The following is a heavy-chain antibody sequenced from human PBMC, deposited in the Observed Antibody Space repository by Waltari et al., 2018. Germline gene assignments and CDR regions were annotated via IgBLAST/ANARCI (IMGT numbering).Heavy chain of an antibody. Sequence: EVQLVESGGGLVQPGGSLRLSCAASGFTFSRYEMNWVRQAPGKGLEWVSYISSSGSTRYFTDSVKGRVSVARDNAKNSLYLQMNSLRAEDTAVYYCAREPTTGTKVYYYGMDVWGQGTTVTVSS. V-gene: IGHV3-48*03. CDR1: GFTFSRYE. CDR3: AREPTTGTKVYYYGMDV. D-gene: IGHD4-17*01. CDR2: ISSSGSTR. J-gene: IGHJ6*02.